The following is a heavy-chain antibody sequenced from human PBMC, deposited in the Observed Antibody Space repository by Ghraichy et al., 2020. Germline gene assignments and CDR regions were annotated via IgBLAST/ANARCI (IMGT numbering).Heavy chain of an antibody. CDR1: GFTFSSYA. CDR2: ISGSGGST. J-gene: IGHJ2*01. CDR3: AINRDSGSYFRSTRWYFDL. Sequence: GGSLRLSCAASGFTFSSYAMSWVRQAPGKGLEWVSAISGSGGSTYYADSVKGRFTISRDNSKNTLYLQMNSLRAEDTAVYYCAINRDSGSYFRSTRWYFDLWGRGTLVTVSS. D-gene: IGHD1-26*01. V-gene: IGHV3-23*01.